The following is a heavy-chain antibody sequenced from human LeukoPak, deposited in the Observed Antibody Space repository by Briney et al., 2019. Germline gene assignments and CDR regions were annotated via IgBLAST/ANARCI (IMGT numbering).Heavy chain of an antibody. CDR1: GFTFRSYA. Sequence: GSLRLSCSASGFTFRSYAMSWVRQSPGKGLEWVSAMTGSGAGTYYADSVKGRFTISRDNSKNTLYLQMNSLRAEDTAVYYCAKRDSTSSQYYFEYWGQGTLVTVSS. D-gene: IGHD6-6*01. CDR3: AKRDSTSSQYYFEY. V-gene: IGHV3-23*01. CDR2: MTGSGAGT. J-gene: IGHJ4*02.